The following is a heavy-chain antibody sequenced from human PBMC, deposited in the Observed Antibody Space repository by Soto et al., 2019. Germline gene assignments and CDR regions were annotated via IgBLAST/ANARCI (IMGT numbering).Heavy chain of an antibody. V-gene: IGHV1-46*03. CDR2: INPSGGST. J-gene: IGHJ5*02. D-gene: IGHD2-15*01. CDR1: GYTFTSYY. Sequence: ASVKVSCKASGYTFTSYYMHWVRLAPGQGLEWMGIINPSGGSTSYARKFQGRVTMTRDTSTSTVYMELSSLRSEDTAVYYCARSDCSGGSCYFNWFDPWGQGTLVTVSS. CDR3: ARSDCSGGSCYFNWFDP.